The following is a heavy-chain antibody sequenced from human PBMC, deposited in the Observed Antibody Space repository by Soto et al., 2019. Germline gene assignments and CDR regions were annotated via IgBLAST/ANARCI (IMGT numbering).Heavy chain of an antibody. V-gene: IGHV4-4*02. J-gene: IGHJ4*02. CDR1: GGSITSDDNW. CDR2: IYHSGST. CDR3: VNSSWYSLDY. D-gene: IGHD6-13*01. Sequence: PSETLSLTCAVSGGSITSDDNWWSWVRQPPGKGLEWIGEIYHSGSTNYNPSLNSRVTISVDKSKNQFSLKLTSVTAADTAVYYCVNSSWYSLDYWGQGTRVTVSS.